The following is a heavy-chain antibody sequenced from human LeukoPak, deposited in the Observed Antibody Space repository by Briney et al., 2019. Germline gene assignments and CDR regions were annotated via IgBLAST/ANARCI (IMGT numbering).Heavy chain of an antibody. J-gene: IGHJ6*03. D-gene: IGHD6-13*01. Sequence: PSETLSLTCAVYGGSFSGYYWSWIRQPPGKGLEWIGEINHSGSTNYNPSLKSRVTISVDTSKNQFSLKLSSVTAADTAVYYCARDSGSSWYGVGMDVWGKGTTVTISS. CDR3: ARDSGSSWYGVGMDV. CDR2: INHSGST. CDR1: GGSFSGYY. V-gene: IGHV4-34*01.